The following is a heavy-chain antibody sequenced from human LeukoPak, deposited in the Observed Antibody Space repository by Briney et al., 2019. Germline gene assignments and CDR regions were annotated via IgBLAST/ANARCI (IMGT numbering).Heavy chain of an antibody. CDR3: ARLKYYYDSSGSRAEYFQH. Sequence: SETLSLTCTVSGGSISSYFWTWIRQPPGKGLEWIGYIYYSGSTNYNPSLKSRVTISVDTSKNQFSLKLSSVTAADTAVYYCARLKYYYDSSGSRAEYFQHWGQGTLVTASS. J-gene: IGHJ1*01. V-gene: IGHV4-59*01. CDR1: GGSISSYF. CDR2: IYYSGST. D-gene: IGHD3-22*01.